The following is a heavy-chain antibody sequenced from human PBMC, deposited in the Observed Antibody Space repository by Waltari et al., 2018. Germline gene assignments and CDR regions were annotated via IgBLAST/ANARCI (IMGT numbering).Heavy chain of an antibody. D-gene: IGHD3-3*01. V-gene: IGHV3-23*01. CDR3: AKDFTIFDRGI. J-gene: IGHJ3*02. CDR2: ISGSGGST. Sequence: EVQLLESGGGLVRPGGSLRLSCAPPGFTFRRYALSWGRQAPGKGLEWVSAISGSGGSTYYADSVKGRFTISRDKSKNTLYLQMNSLRAEDTAVYYCAKDFTIFDRGIWGQGTMVTVSS. CDR1: GFTFRRYA.